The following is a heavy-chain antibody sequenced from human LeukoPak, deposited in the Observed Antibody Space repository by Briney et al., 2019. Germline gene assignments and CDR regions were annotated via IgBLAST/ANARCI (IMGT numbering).Heavy chain of an antibody. J-gene: IGHJ4*02. D-gene: IGHD3-3*01. V-gene: IGHV4-34*01. CDR3: ARGGLRGYYDFWSGYPRGIGFDY. CDR1: GGSFSGYY. Sequence: PSETLSLTCAVYGGSFSGYYWSWIRQPPGKGLEWIGEINHSGSTNYNPPLKSRVTISVDTSKNQFSLKLSSVTAADTAVYYCARGGLRGYYDFWSGYPRGIGFDYWGQGTLVTVSS. CDR2: INHSGST.